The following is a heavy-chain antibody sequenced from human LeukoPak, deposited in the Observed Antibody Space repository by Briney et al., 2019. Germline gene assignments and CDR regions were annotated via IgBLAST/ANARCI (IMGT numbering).Heavy chain of an antibody. J-gene: IGHJ4*02. CDR1: GYTFTSYD. V-gene: IGHV1-2*02. CDR3: ARSLGSGYDE. CDR2: INPNSGGT. Sequence: GASVKVSCKASGYTFTSYDINWVRQATGQGLEWMGWINPNSGGTNYAQKFQGRVTMTRDTSISTAYMELSRLRSDDTAVYYCARSLGSGYDEWGQGTLVTVSS. D-gene: IGHD5-12*01.